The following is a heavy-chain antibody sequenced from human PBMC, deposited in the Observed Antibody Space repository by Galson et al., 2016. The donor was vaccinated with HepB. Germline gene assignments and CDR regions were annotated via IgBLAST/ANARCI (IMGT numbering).Heavy chain of an antibody. V-gene: IGHV4-30-2*01. J-gene: IGHJ6*02. Sequence: TLSLTCVVSGASISSGDYSWSWIRQPPGKGLEWIGNIFHTGHTYYNPSLRSRLSLSLDGSKNQFSLRLTSVTAADTALYFCARESRDFSSGYYTPFDFWGQGTTVTVSS. D-gene: IGHD3-3*01. CDR2: IFHTGHT. CDR1: GASISSGDYS. CDR3: ARESRDFSSGYYTPFDF.